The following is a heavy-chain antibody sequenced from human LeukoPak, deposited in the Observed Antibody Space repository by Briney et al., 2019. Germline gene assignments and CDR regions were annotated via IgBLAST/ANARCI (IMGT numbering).Heavy chain of an antibody. CDR3: ARLGIAVAGTFGY. Sequence: GGSLRLSCAASGFTFSSYSMNWVRQAPGKGLEWVSSISSSSSFIYYADSVKGRFTISRDNAKNSLYLQMDSLRAEDTAVYYCARLGIAVAGTFGYWGQGTLVTVSS. J-gene: IGHJ4*02. D-gene: IGHD6-19*01. CDR2: ISSSSSFI. CDR1: GFTFSSYS. V-gene: IGHV3-21*01.